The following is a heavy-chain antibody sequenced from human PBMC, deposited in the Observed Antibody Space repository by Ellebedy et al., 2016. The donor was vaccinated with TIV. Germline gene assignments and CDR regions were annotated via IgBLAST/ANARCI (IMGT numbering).Heavy chain of an antibody. CDR2: INPNNGGT. D-gene: IGHD3-10*01. CDR3: ARDLNVLVRGVIDY. Sequence: ASVKVSCXASGYTFTDYYMHWVRQAPGQGLEWMGWINPNNGGTNYAQKFQGRVTMTRDTSISTAYMELSRLRSDDTAVYYCARDLNVLVRGVIDYWGQGTLVTVSS. J-gene: IGHJ4*02. CDR1: GYTFTDYY. V-gene: IGHV1-2*02.